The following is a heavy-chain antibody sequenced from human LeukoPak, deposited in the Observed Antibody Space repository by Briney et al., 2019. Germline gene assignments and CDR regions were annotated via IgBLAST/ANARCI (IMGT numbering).Heavy chain of an antibody. V-gene: IGHV4-34*01. D-gene: IGHD1-26*01. Sequence: TSETLSLTCAVYGGSFSDYYWNWIRQPPGKGLEWIGEINHSGNTNYSPSLKSRVTLSVDTSKSPFFLKLTSVTAADTAVYYCARRPGTYYAFDIWGQGTVVTVSS. CDR1: GGSFSDYY. J-gene: IGHJ3*02. CDR2: INHSGNT. CDR3: ARRPGTYYAFDI.